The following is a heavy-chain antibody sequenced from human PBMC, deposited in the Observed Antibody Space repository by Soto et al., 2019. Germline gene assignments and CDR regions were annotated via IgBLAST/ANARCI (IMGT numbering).Heavy chain of an antibody. CDR3: ARYIVGAAPFDY. J-gene: IGHJ4*02. CDR2: IWYDGSNK. Sequence: QVQLVESGGGVVQPGRSLRLSCAASGFTFSSYGMHWVRQAPGKGLEWVAVIWYDGSNKYYADSVKGRFTISRDNSKNTLYLQMNSLRAEDTAAYYCARYIVGAAPFDYWGQGTLVTVSS. D-gene: IGHD1-26*01. CDR1: GFTFSSYG. V-gene: IGHV3-33*01.